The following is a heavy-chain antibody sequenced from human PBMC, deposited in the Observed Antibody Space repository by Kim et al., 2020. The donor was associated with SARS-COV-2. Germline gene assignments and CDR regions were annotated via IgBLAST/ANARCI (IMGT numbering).Heavy chain of an antibody. CDR3: ARAGSGDGSGIYWFDP. Sequence: SETLSLTCTVSGGSISSGGYYWSWIRQHPGKGLEWIGYIYYSGSTYYNPSLKSRVTISVDTSKNQFSLKLSSVTAADTAVYYCARAGSGDGSGIYWFDPWGQGTLVTVSS. J-gene: IGHJ5*02. CDR1: GGSISSGGYY. V-gene: IGHV4-31*03. CDR2: IYYSGST. D-gene: IGHD3-10*01.